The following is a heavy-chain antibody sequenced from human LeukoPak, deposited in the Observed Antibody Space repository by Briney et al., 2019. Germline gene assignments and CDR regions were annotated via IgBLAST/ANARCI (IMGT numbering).Heavy chain of an antibody. CDR1: GFTVNSND. CDR2: IYSGGDT. J-gene: IGHJ4*02. V-gene: IGHV3-53*01. D-gene: IGHD4-17*01. Sequence: GGSLRLSCAASGFTVNSNDMTWVRQAPGKGLEWVSLIYSGGDTYYADSVKGRFTISRDNSKNTLYLQMNSLRAEDTAVYYCARVVDHDYGDYYLDHWGQGTLVTVSS. CDR3: ARVVDHDYGDYYLDH.